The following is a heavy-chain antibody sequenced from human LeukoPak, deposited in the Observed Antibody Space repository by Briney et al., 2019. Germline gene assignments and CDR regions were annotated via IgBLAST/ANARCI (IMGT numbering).Heavy chain of an antibody. CDR2: VYYSGST. Sequence: SETLSLTCSVSGGSISSSSYYWGWIRQPPGKGLEWIGSVYYSGSTNYNPSLKSRVTISVDTSKNQFSLKLSSVTAADTAVYYCARHELESITWDIWGQGTMVTVSS. V-gene: IGHV4-39*01. D-gene: IGHD1-1*01. CDR1: GGSISSSSYY. CDR3: ARHELESITWDI. J-gene: IGHJ3*02.